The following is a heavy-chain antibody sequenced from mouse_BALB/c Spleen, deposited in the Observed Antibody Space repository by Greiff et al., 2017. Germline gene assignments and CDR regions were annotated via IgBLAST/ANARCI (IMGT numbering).Heavy chain of an antibody. CDR2: ISDGGSYT. CDR1: GFTFSDYY. V-gene: IGHV5-4*02. Sequence: EVKLVESGGGLVKPGGSLKLSCAASGFTFSDYYMYWVRQTPEKRLEWVATISDGGSYTYYPDSVKGRFTISRDNAKNNLYLQMSSLKSEDTAMYYCAREGYRYDGAWYFDVWGAGTTVTVAS. D-gene: IGHD2-14*01. CDR3: AREGYRYDGAWYFDV. J-gene: IGHJ1*01.